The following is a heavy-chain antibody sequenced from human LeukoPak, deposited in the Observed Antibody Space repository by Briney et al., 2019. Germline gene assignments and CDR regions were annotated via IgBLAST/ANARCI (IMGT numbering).Heavy chain of an antibody. J-gene: IGHJ4*02. CDR1: GFTFSSYA. V-gene: IGHV3-23*01. Sequence: GGSLRLSCAASGFTFSSYAMSWVRQAPGKGLVWVSAISGSGGSTYYADSVKGRFTISRDNSKNTLYLQMNSLRAEDTAVYYCAKVKKDYYDSSGYYAEYYFDNWGQGTSVTVSS. CDR3: AKVKKDYYDSSGYYAEYYFDN. D-gene: IGHD3-22*01. CDR2: ISGSGGST.